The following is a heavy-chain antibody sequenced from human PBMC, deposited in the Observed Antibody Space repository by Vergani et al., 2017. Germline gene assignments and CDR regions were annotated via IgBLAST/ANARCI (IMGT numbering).Heavy chain of an antibody. CDR3: ARRIYYYGAYYFDY. CDR1: GYTFTNYG. V-gene: IGHV1-18*04. Sequence: QVQLVQSGVEVKKPGASVKVSCKASGYTFTNYGIDWVRQAPGQGLEWMGWISGYNGNTNYAQNLQGRVTMTTDTFTSTVYMELRSLRSDDTAVYYCARRIYYYGAYYFDYWGQGTLVTVSS. D-gene: IGHD3-22*01. CDR2: ISGYNGNT. J-gene: IGHJ4*02.